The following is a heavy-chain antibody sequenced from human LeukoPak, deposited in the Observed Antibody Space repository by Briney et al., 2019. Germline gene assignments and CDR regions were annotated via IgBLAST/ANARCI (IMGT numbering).Heavy chain of an antibody. CDR3: ARSIVVVPATRVTYYMDV. Sequence: SETLSLPFTVSGGSIIDYYWSWLRQPAGKGLEWIGRIYTSGSTNYNPSLKSRVTISVDKSKNQFSLKLSSVTAADTAVYYCARSIVVVPATRVTYYMDVWGKGTTVTVSS. CDR2: IYTSGST. D-gene: IGHD2-2*01. CDR1: GGSIIDYY. V-gene: IGHV4-4*07. J-gene: IGHJ6*03.